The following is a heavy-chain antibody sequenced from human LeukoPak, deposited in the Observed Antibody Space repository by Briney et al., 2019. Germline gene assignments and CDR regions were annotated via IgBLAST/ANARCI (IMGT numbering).Heavy chain of an antibody. D-gene: IGHD3-22*01. CDR1: GGSISSHY. CDR3: ARSKYYYDSSGYYP. J-gene: IGHJ4*02. V-gene: IGHV4-59*11. CDR2: IYYSGST. Sequence: SETLSLTCTVSGGSISSHYWSWIRQPPGKGLEWIGYIYYSGSTNYNPSLKSRVTISVDTSKNQFSQKLSSVTAADTAVYYCARSKYYYDSSGYYPWGQGTLVTVSS.